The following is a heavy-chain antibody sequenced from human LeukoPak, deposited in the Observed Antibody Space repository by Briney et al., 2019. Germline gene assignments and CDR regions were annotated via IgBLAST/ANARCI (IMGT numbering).Heavy chain of an antibody. J-gene: IGHJ4*02. Sequence: SETLSLTCTVSGGSISSSSYYWGWIRQPPGKGLEWIGSIYYSGSTYYNPSLKSRVTISVDTSKNQFSLKLSSVTAADTAVYYCARFLMTTFYYFDYWGQGTLVTVSS. CDR3: ARFLMTTFYYFDY. CDR2: IYYSGST. D-gene: IGHD3-16*01. CDR1: GGSISSSSYY. V-gene: IGHV4-39*07.